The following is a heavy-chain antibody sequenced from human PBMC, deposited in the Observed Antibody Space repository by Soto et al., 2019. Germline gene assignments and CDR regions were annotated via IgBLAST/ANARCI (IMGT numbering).Heavy chain of an antibody. Sequence: ETLSLTCTVSGCSVTNSSYYWGWIRQSPGKGLEWIGSVYYRGRSYSKSSVKSRVTISVDTSKNRFSLSLNSVTASDTAVYFCVSQRTTVPTQAYFDYWGPGALVTVSS. D-gene: IGHD4-17*01. V-gene: IGHV4-39*01. J-gene: IGHJ4*02. CDR2: VYYRGRS. CDR3: VSQRTTVPTQAYFDY. CDR1: GCSVTNSSYY.